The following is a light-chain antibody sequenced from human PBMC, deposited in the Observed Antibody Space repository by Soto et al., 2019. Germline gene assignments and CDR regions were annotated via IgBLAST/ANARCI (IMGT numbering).Light chain of an antibody. CDR3: SSYTSTSSYV. CDR2: EVS. V-gene: IGLV2-14*03. Sequence: SSLTHPASLSGSPGQSLTVSCTGTSSDVGGYNSVSWYQQHPGKPPKLIIYEVSNRPSGVSDRFSGSKSGNTASLTISGLQAEDEADYYCSSYTSTSSYVFATGTKVTVL. J-gene: IGLJ1*01. CDR1: SSDVGGYNS.